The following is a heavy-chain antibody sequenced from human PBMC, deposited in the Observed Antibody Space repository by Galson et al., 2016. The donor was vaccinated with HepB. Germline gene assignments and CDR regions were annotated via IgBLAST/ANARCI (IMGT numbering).Heavy chain of an antibody. Sequence: SLRLSCAASGFTFSDYGMHWVRQAPGRGLEWVTVLSYDETNKYYAGSVKGRFTISRDNSKNTLNLQMDSLRTEDTAVYYCAKMMGDFVPLDYWGQGTLVTVSS. CDR1: GFTFSDYG. V-gene: IGHV3-30*18. CDR2: LSYDETNK. J-gene: IGHJ4*02. D-gene: IGHD2-21*02. CDR3: AKMMGDFVPLDY.